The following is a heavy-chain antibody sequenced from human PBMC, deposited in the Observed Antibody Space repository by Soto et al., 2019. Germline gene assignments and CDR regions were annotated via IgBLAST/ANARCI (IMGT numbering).Heavy chain of an antibody. V-gene: IGHV4-59*01. Sequence: SETLSLTCIVPGSSIRNYYWSWIRQPPGKGLEWIGNIYYSGSTNYNPSLKGRVFISVDSSRRQLSLRLNSLTAADTAVYYCTRVGGYYGDYPNFDYWGQGALVTVSS. CDR1: GSSIRNYY. J-gene: IGHJ4*02. CDR2: IYYSGST. D-gene: IGHD4-17*01. CDR3: TRVGGYYGDYPNFDY.